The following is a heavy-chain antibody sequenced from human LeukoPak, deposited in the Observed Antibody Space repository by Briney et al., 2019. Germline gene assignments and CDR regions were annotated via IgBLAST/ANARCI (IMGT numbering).Heavy chain of an antibody. CDR3: ARDSYPREGWFDP. Sequence: VKVSCKASGGTFSSYATSWVRQAPGQGLEWMGGIIPIFGTANYAQKFQGRVTITTDESTSTAYMELSSLRSEDTAVYYCARDSYPREGWFDPWGQGTLVTVSS. V-gene: IGHV1-69*05. CDR1: GGTFSSYA. D-gene: IGHD3-10*01. CDR2: IIPIFGTA. J-gene: IGHJ5*02.